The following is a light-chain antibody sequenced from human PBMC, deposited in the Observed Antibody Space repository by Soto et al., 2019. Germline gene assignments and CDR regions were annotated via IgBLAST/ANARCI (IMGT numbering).Light chain of an antibody. V-gene: IGKV1-9*01. CDR2: AAS. Sequence: HSPSSLSACLAQRVTITCRASQGISSYLAWYTQKPGKATKLLIYAASTLQSGVKSRFSGSGSGKDFTITISSLQPEDFANYYCQQLNSYQITCGQGTQLEIK. CDR1: QGISSY. CDR3: QQLNSYQIT. J-gene: IGKJ5*01.